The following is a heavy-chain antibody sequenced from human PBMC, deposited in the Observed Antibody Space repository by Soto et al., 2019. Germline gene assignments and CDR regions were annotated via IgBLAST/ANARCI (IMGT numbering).Heavy chain of an antibody. CDR1: GFTFSSYG. D-gene: IGHD3-22*01. CDR2: ISYDGSNK. J-gene: IGHJ4*02. V-gene: IGHV3-30*18. CDR3: AKGPYYYDSSGYLYYFDY. Sequence: GGSLRLSCAASGFTFSSYGMHWVRQAPGKGLEWVAVISYDGSNKYYADSVKGRFTISRDNSKNTLYLQMNSLRAEDTAVYYCAKGPYYYDSSGYLYYFDYWGQGTLVTVSS.